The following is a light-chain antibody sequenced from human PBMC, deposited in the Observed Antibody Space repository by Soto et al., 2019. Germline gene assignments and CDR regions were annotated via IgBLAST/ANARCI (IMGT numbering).Light chain of an antibody. Sequence: IQMTLSLYALSASVKHRVTITCRASQDINKWLAWYQQKPGLAPNLVIYTASRLHGGGPSRFSGSASGTDFTLTISSLQPEDVATYYCQQGKSFPLTFGGVTK. CDR1: QDINKW. J-gene: IGKJ4*01. CDR2: TAS. CDR3: QQGKSFPLT. V-gene: IGKV1-12*01.